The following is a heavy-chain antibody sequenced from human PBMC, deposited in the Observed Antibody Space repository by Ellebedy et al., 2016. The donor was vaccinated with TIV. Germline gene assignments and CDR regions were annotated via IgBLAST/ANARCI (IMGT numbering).Heavy chain of an antibody. J-gene: IGHJ4*02. CDR3: VRGGGSFDY. D-gene: IGHD1-26*01. CDR2: IKLDGSDK. V-gene: IGHV3-7*03. Sequence: GESLKISXAASGFTFSSHWMSWVRQAPGKGLEWVANIKLDGSDKYYVDSVKSRFTISRDNAENSLYLQMNSLRAEDTAVYYCVRGGGSFDYWGQGTLVTVSS. CDR1: GFTFSSHW.